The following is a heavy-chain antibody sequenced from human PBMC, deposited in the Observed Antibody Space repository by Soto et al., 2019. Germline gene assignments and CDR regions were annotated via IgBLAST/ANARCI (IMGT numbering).Heavy chain of an antibody. Sequence: ASVKVSCKASGYTFTNYGISWVRQAPGQGLEWMGWVGAYSGHTNYIQRFQGRVTMTTEISTSIAYMELRSLRSDDTAVYYCARLEFTAGSLDFDYWGQGTLVTVSS. J-gene: IGHJ4*02. CDR1: GYTFTNYG. V-gene: IGHV1-18*01. D-gene: IGHD1-1*01. CDR3: ARLEFTAGSLDFDY. CDR2: VGAYSGHT.